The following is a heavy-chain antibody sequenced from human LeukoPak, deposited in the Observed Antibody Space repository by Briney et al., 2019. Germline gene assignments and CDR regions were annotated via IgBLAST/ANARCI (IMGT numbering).Heavy chain of an antibody. CDR1: GFTFSIYA. Sequence: GGSLRLSCAASGFTFSIYAMSWVCQAPGKGLEWVSAISGSGGSTYYADSVKGRFTISRDNAKNSLYLQMNSLRAEDTAVYYCARAPTNYYGSGSYSYYYYYMDVWGKGTTVTVSS. J-gene: IGHJ6*03. V-gene: IGHV3-23*01. CDR2: ISGSGGST. CDR3: ARAPTNYYGSGSYSYYYYYMDV. D-gene: IGHD3-10*01.